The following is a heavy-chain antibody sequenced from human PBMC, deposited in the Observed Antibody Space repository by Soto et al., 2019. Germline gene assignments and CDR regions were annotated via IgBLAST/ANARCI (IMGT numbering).Heavy chain of an antibody. CDR3: ARNVLDWYDP. CDR1: GGSVSSGSYY. J-gene: IGHJ5*02. D-gene: IGHD3-16*01. V-gene: IGHV4-61*01. Sequence: SETLSLTCTVSGGSVSSGSYYWSWIRQPPGKGLEWIGYIYYSGSTNYNPSLKSRVTISVDTSKNQFSLKLSSVTAADTAVYYCARNVLDWYDPWGQGNLVTFSS. CDR2: IYYSGST.